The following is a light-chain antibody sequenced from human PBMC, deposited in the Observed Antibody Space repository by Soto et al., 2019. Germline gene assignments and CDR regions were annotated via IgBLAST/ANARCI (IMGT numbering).Light chain of an antibody. V-gene: IGKV1-17*03. J-gene: IGKJ4*01. Sequence: DIQMTQSPSAMSASVGDRVTITCRASQGIDNNLAWFQQKPGKVPKRLIYDASSLQSGVPSRFSGSGSGTEFTLTISSLQPEDFATYYCLQHNSYPLTFGGGTKVEIK. CDR2: DAS. CDR3: LQHNSYPLT. CDR1: QGIDNN.